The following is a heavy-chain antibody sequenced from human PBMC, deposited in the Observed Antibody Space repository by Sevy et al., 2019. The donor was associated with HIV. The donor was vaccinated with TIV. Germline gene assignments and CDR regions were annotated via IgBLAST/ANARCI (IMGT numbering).Heavy chain of an antibody. V-gene: IGHV3-66*01. D-gene: IGHD1-7*01. CDR1: GFAVDNYY. Sequence: GGSLRLSCAASGFAVDNYYMSWVRQAPGKGLEWVSVIYSSGATYYADSVKGRFTISRDNSRNTLYLQMSSLRADDTAIYYCVRAPRNNWNSKDFDYWGQGTLVTVSS. J-gene: IGHJ4*02. CDR3: VRAPRNNWNSKDFDY. CDR2: IYSSGAT.